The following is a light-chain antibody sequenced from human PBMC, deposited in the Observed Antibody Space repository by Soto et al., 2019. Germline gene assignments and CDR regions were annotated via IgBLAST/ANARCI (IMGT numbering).Light chain of an antibody. Sequence: DIQMTQSPSSLSASVGDRVTITCRASQSIDTSLNWYQQKPGKAPNLLIYAASSLQTGVPSRFSGGGSGTHFTLTISSLQPEDFATYYCQQLFDSPITFGQGTRLEIK. CDR3: QQLFDSPIT. J-gene: IGKJ5*01. CDR1: QSIDTS. CDR2: AAS. V-gene: IGKV1-39*01.